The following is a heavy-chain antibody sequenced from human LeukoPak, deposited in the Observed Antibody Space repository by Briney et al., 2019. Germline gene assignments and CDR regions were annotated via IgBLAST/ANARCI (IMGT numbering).Heavy chain of an antibody. CDR2: IYYSGST. Sequence: SETLSLTCAVYGGSFSGYYWSWIRQPPGKGLEWIGSIYYSGSTYYNPSLKSRVTISVDTSKNQFSLKLSSVTAADTAVYYCARDVVAAVGSFDYWGQGILVTVSS. J-gene: IGHJ4*02. CDR3: ARDVVAAVGSFDY. CDR1: GGSFSGYY. D-gene: IGHD6-13*01. V-gene: IGHV4-34*01.